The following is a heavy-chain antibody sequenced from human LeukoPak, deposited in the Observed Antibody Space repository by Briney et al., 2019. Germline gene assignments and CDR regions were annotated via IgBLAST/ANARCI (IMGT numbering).Heavy chain of an antibody. CDR2: ISGSGGST. CDR3: AKAYGSGVYFDY. Sequence: PGGSLRLSCAASGFTFSSYAMSWVRQAPGKGLEWVSAISGSGGSTYCADSVKGRFTISRDNSKNTLYLQMNSLRAEDTAVYYCAKAYGSGVYFDYWGQGTLVTVSS. V-gene: IGHV3-23*01. CDR1: GFTFSSYA. D-gene: IGHD3-10*01. J-gene: IGHJ4*02.